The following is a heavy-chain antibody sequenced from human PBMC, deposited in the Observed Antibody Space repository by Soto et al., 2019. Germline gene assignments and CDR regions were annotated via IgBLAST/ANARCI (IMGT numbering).Heavy chain of an antibody. CDR3: ARSTIAPRLFMYPFDS. CDR2: IYYDGNT. J-gene: IGHJ4*02. V-gene: IGHV4-39*01. D-gene: IGHD6-6*01. Sequence: SETLSLTCTVSGGSISSYYWGWIRQPPGKGLECIGNIYYDGNTYYNPPLKSRVTISLDTSKNQFSLRLNSVTAADTAVYYCARSTIAPRLFMYPFDSWGQGTLVTVSS. CDR1: GGSISSYY.